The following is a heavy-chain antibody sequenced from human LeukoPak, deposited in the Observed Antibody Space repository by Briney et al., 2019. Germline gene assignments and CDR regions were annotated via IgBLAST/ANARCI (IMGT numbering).Heavy chain of an antibody. D-gene: IGHD3-10*01. Sequence: GASVKVSCKASGYTFTSYDINWVRQATGQGLEWMGWMNPNSGNTGYAQKFQGRVTITRNTSISTAYMELSSLRSEDTAVYYCARGPIAMVRGVIVLNYYYMDVWGKGTTVTVSS. V-gene: IGHV1-8*03. CDR2: MNPNSGNT. CDR1: GYTFTSYD. J-gene: IGHJ6*03. CDR3: ARGPIAMVRGVIVLNYYYMDV.